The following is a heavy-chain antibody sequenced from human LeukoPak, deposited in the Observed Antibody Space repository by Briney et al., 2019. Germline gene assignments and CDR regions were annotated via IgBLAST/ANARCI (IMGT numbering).Heavy chain of an antibody. J-gene: IGHJ4*02. Sequence: GGSLRLSCAASGFTFSSYGMSWVRQAPGKGLEWVSAISGSGGSTYYADSVKGRFTISRDNSKNTLYLQMNSLRAEDTAVYYCARDWFHAIDYWGQGTLVTVSS. CDR1: GFTFSSYG. D-gene: IGHD2/OR15-2a*01. CDR3: ARDWFHAIDY. CDR2: ISGSGGST. V-gene: IGHV3-23*01.